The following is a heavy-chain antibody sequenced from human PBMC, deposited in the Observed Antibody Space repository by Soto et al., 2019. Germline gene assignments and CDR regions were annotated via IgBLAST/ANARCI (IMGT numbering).Heavy chain of an antibody. CDR3: ARHDYGSGSYYKGDY. D-gene: IGHD3-10*01. V-gene: IGHV3-23*01. Sequence: EVQLLESGGGLVQPGGSLRLSCAASGFTFSSYAMSWVRQAPGKGLEWVSAISGSGGSTYYADSVKGRFTISRDNSKNTLYLQMNSLRAEDTAVYYCARHDYGSGSYYKGDYWGQGTLVTVSS. J-gene: IGHJ4*02. CDR1: GFTFSSYA. CDR2: ISGSGGST.